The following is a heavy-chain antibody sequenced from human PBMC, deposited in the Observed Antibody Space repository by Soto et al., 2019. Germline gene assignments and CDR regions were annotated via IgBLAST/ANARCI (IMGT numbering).Heavy chain of an antibody. CDR3: ARGEVYYYGSGSFDY. Sequence: QVQLVESGGGVVQPGRSLRLSCAASGFTFSSYGMHWVRQAPGKGLEWVAVISYDGSNKYYADSVKGRFTISRDNSKNTLYLQMNRLRAEDTAVYYCARGEVYYYGSGSFDYWGQGTLVTVSS. CDR1: GFTFSSYG. CDR2: ISYDGSNK. J-gene: IGHJ4*02. D-gene: IGHD3-10*01. V-gene: IGHV3-30*03.